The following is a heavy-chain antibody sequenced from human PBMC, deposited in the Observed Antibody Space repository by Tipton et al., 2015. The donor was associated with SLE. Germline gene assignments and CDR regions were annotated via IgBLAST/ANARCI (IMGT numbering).Heavy chain of an antibody. CDR2: IYAGGKI. J-gene: IGHJ2*01. CDR1: GFTFSNYA. V-gene: IGHV3-23*03. CDR3: ARDRIKWYFDL. D-gene: IGHD2/OR15-2a*01. Sequence: SLRLSCVASGFTFSNYAMIWVRQAPGKGLEWVSGIYAGGKISVADSVRGRFSISRDNSKNTLYLQMNSLREADTAVYYCARDRIKWYFDLWCRGTLVAVSA.